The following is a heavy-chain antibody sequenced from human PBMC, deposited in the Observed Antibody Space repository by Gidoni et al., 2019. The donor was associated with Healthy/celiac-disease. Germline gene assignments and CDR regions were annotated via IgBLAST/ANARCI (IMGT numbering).Heavy chain of an antibody. D-gene: IGHD1-1*01. CDR3: ATGEGGNVVAFDI. CDR1: GFTFSSYS. CDR2: ISSSSSYI. Sequence: EVQLVESGGGLVKPGGSLRLSCAASGFTFSSYSMNWVRQAPGKGLEWVSSISSSSSYIYYADSVKGRFTISRDNAKNSLYLQMNSLRAEDTAVYYCATGEGGNVVAFDIWGQGTMVTVSS. J-gene: IGHJ3*02. V-gene: IGHV3-21*01.